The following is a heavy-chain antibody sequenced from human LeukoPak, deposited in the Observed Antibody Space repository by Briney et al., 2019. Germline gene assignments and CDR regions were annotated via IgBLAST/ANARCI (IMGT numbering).Heavy chain of an antibody. CDR1: GYTFTSYD. Sequence: GASVKVSCKASGYTFTSYDINWVRQATGQGLEWMGWMNPNSGNTGYAQKFQGRVTMTRNTSISTAYMELSSLRSDDTAVYYCARGPLVPAATNWFDPWGQGTLVTVSS. V-gene: IGHV1-8*01. J-gene: IGHJ5*02. CDR2: MNPNSGNT. D-gene: IGHD2-2*01. CDR3: ARGPLVPAATNWFDP.